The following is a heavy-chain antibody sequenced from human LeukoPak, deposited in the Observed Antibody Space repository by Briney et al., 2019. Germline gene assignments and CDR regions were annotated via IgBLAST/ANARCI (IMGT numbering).Heavy chain of an antibody. J-gene: IGHJ4*02. D-gene: IGHD4-23*01. CDR1: DGSIGSSSYY. CDR2: IYYSGST. V-gene: IGHV4-39*07. Sequence: PSETLSLTCSVSDGSIGSSSYYWGWIRQPPGKGLEWIGSIYYSGSTYYNPSLKSRVTISVDTSKNQFSLKLSSVTAADTAVYYCARLTTVVTPDFDYWGQGTLVTVSS. CDR3: ARLTTVVTPDFDY.